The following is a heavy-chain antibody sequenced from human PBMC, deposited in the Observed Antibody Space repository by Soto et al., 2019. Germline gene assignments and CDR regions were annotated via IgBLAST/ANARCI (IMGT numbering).Heavy chain of an antibody. D-gene: IGHD6-6*01. CDR3: ARPNVVAARGTFNPFDY. V-gene: IGHV5-51*01. Sequence: EVQLVQSRAEVKKPGESLKISCKGSGYSFTSYWIAWVRQMPGKGLEWMGIIYPGDSDSRYSPSFQGQVTFSVDKSISTADLQWSSLKASDTAMYYCARPNVVAARGTFNPFDYWGQGTLVTVSS. CDR1: GYSFTSYW. J-gene: IGHJ4*02. CDR2: IYPGDSDS.